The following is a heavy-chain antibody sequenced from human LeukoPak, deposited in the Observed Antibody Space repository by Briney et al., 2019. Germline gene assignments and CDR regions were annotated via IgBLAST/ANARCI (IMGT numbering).Heavy chain of an antibody. D-gene: IGHD3-16*02. V-gene: IGHV3-33*01. J-gene: IGHJ4*02. Sequence: GGSLRLSCAASGFTFSSYGMHWVRQAPGKGLEWVAVIWYDGSNKYYADSVKDRFTISRDNSKNTLYLQMNSLRAEDTAVYYCARGWGLRLGELSLTYWGQGTLVTVSS. CDR2: IWYDGSNK. CDR1: GFTFSSYG. CDR3: ARGWGLRLGELSLTY.